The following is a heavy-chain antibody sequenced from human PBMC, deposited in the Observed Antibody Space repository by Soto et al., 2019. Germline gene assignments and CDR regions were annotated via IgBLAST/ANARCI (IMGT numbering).Heavy chain of an antibody. J-gene: IGHJ6*03. CDR3: ASLIAAAGNPYYYYYMDV. CDR1: GYTFTSYA. D-gene: IGHD6-13*01. Sequence: ASVKVSCKASGYTFTSYAMHWVRQAPGQRLERMGWINAGNGNTKYSQKIQGRETITRDTSASTANKELSNKRNKDTAVYYCASLIAAAGNPYYYYYMDVWGKGTTVTVSS. V-gene: IGHV1-3*01. CDR2: INAGNGNT.